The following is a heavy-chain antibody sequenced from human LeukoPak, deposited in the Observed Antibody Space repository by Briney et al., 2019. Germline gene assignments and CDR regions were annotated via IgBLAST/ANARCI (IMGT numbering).Heavy chain of an antibody. D-gene: IGHD3-10*01. CDR1: GFTFSSYW. J-gene: IGHJ6*02. Sequence: PGGSLRLSCAASGFTFSSYWMHWVRQAPGKGLVWVSRINSDGSSTSYADSVKGRFTISRDNAKNTLYLQMNSLRAEDTAVYYCARDYGVYYYYYYGMDVWGQGTTVTVSS. CDR3: ARDYGVYYYYYYGMDV. CDR2: INSDGSST. V-gene: IGHV3-74*01.